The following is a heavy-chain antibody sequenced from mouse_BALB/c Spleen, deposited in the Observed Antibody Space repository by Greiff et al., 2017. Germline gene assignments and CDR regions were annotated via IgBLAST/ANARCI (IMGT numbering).Heavy chain of an antibody. CDR3: ARWLLDAY. D-gene: IGHD2-3*01. CDR1: GYTFTSYW. CDR2: IDPSDSYT. J-gene: IGHJ3*01. Sequence: QVQLQQPGAELVKPGASVKLSCKASGYTFTSYWMHWVKQRPGQGLEWIGEIDPSDSYTNYNQKFKGKATLTVDKSSSTAYMQLSSLTSEDSAVYYCARWLLDAYGGQGTLVTVSA. V-gene: IGHV1-69*02.